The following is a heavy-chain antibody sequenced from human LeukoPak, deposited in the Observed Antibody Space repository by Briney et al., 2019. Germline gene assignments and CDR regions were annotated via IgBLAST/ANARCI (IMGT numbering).Heavy chain of an antibody. Sequence: ASMKVSCKASGYTFIHYGINWVRQAPGQGLEWMGWISAYTSNTKYAQNVQDRVTLTTDTSTSTAYLELRSLRSDDTAVYYCARGGYHFGSENYYSFFDYWGQGALVTVSS. J-gene: IGHJ4*02. CDR2: ISAYTSNT. CDR1: GYTFIHYG. CDR3: ARGGYHFGSENYYSFFDY. D-gene: IGHD3-16*02. V-gene: IGHV1-18*01.